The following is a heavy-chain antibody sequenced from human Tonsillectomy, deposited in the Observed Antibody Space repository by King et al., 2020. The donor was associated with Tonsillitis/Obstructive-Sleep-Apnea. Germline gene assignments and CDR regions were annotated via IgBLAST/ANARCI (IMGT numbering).Heavy chain of an antibody. Sequence: VQLQESGPGLVKPSQSLSLTCSVSGASVDSRGYYWTWLRQRPGKGLEWIGYIYQSGNTHYNPTLESLLTISISKDTSKNMFSLTLSSLTAADTGVYFCARVVASRPIVYYMDVWGKGTTVTVSS. D-gene: IGHD6-6*01. V-gene: IGHV4-31*01. J-gene: IGHJ6*03. CDR1: GASVDSRGYY. CDR2: IYQSGNT. CDR3: ARVVASRPIVYYMDV.